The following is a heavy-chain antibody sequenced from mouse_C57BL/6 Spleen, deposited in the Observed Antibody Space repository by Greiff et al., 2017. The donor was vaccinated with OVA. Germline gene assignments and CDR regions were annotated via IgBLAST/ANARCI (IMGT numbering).Heavy chain of an antibody. CDR1: GYAFSSYW. CDR3: ARDYYGSSYVNYAMDY. D-gene: IGHD1-1*01. J-gene: IGHJ4*01. Sequence: VKLVESGAELVKPGASVKISCKASGYAFSSYWMNWVKQRPGKGLEWIGQIYPGDGDTNYNGKFKGKATLTADKSSTTAYMQLSSLTSEDSAVYFCARDYYGSSYVNYAMDYWGQGTSVTVSS. V-gene: IGHV1-80*01. CDR2: IYPGDGDT.